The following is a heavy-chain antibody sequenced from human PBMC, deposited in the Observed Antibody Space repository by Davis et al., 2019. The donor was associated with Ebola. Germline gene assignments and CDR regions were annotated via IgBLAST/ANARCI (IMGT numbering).Heavy chain of an antibody. D-gene: IGHD1-20*01. CDR3: ATLRRTITGMDDGFDI. J-gene: IGHJ3*02. CDR2: IYTGDSDT. Sequence: GGSLRLSCKDSGNSFNTHWIGWVRQMPGKGLEWMGIIYTGDSDTRYSPSFRGQVTIPADKSITTAFLQWSSLKASDTAMYYCATLRRTITGMDDGFDIWGQGTMVTVSS. CDR1: GNSFNTHW. V-gene: IGHV5-51*01.